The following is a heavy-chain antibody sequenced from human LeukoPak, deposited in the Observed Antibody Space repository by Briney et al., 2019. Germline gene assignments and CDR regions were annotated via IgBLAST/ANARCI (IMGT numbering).Heavy chain of an antibody. CDR2: IYYSGST. CDR1: GGSISSYY. Sequence: SETLSLTCTVSGGSISSYYWSWIRQPPGKGLGWIGYIYYSGSTNYNPSLKSRVTISVDTSKNQFSLKLNSVTAADTAVYYCARAPRKGSSSWYFDYWGQGTLVTVSS. V-gene: IGHV4-59*01. J-gene: IGHJ4*02. CDR3: ARAPRKGSSSWYFDY. D-gene: IGHD6-6*01.